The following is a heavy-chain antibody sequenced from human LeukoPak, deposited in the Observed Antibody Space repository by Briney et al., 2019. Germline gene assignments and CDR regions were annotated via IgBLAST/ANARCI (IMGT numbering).Heavy chain of an antibody. D-gene: IGHD5-18*01. V-gene: IGHV4-39*01. Sequence: SETLSLTCTVSGGSISSSSYYWGWIRQPPGKGLEWIGSIYYSGSTYYNPSLKSRVTISVDTSKSQFSLKLSSVTAADTAVYYCARRPVRQLWFRGAFDYWGQGTLVTVSS. CDR1: GGSISSSSYY. J-gene: IGHJ4*02. CDR3: ARRPVRQLWFRGAFDY. CDR2: IYYSGST.